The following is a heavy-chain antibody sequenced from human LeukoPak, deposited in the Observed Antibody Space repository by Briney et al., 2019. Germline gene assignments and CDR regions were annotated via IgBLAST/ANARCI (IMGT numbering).Heavy chain of an antibody. CDR1: GDSVSSKIAA. V-gene: IGHV6-1*01. CDR3: ARDVSWRIDY. D-gene: IGHD6-13*01. Sequence: SQTLSLTCAISGDSVSSKIAAWNWIRQSPSSGLEWLGRTYYRSRWYYDYALSVRSRITINPDTSKNQFSLQLNSVTPEDTAVYYCARDVSWRIDYWGQGTLVTVSS. J-gene: IGHJ4*02. CDR2: TYYRSRWYY.